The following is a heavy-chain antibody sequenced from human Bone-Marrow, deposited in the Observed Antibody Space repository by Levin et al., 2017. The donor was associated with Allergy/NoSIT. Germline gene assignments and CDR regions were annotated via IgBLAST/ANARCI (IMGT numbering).Heavy chain of an antibody. Sequence: PGGSLRLSCVASRVTFSRSWMSWVRQAPGKGLEWMANIRQDGSEKAYVESVKGRFTVSTDIAKNSVYLQLNNLRAEDAAVYYCAMFGGGTGWYYFEYWGQGTLVTVSS. V-gene: IGHV3-7*02. D-gene: IGHD6-19*01. CDR1: RVTFSRSW. CDR2: IRQDGSEK. J-gene: IGHJ4*02. CDR3: AMFGGGTGWYYFEY.